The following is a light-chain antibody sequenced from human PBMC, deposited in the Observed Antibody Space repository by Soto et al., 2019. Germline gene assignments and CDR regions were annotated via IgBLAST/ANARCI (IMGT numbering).Light chain of an antibody. CDR3: SSYTSSSTYV. V-gene: IGLV2-14*01. CDR2: EVS. CDR1: SSDVGGYNY. J-gene: IGLJ1*01. Sequence: QSVLTQPASVSGSPGQSITISCTGTSSDVGGYNYVSWYQQHPGKAPKLMIYEVSNRPSGVPNRFSGSKSGNTASLTISGLQAEDEANFYCSSYTSSSTYVFGTGPKVTV.